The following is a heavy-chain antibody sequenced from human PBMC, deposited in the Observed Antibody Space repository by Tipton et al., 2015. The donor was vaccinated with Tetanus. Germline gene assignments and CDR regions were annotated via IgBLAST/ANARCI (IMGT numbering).Heavy chain of an antibody. Sequence: SLRLSCAASGLNIRDFGMNWVRQAPGKGLEWVSYISYSSTSIYYADSVKGRFGVSRDNAKNSLYLQMNTLRNDDTAVYYCARRGEARANWFDSGGQGTLVTVSA. CDR2: ISYSSTSI. V-gene: IGHV3-48*02. CDR1: GLNIRDFG. CDR3: ARRGEARANWFDS. J-gene: IGHJ5*01.